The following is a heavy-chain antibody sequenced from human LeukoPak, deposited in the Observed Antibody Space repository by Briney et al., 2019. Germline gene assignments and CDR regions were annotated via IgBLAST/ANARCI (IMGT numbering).Heavy chain of an antibody. CDR3: AKDYDFWSGLGFFDY. CDR2: IRSVNYGGAV. Sequence: PGGSLRLSCTTSGFTFGDFAMSWFRQAPGKGLEWVGFIRSVNYGGAVEYAASVKGRFTISRDDSRRVAYLQMDGLRAEDTAVYYCAKDYDFWSGLGFFDYWGQGTLVTVSS. D-gene: IGHD3-3*01. CDR1: GFTFGDFA. V-gene: IGHV3-49*03. J-gene: IGHJ4*02.